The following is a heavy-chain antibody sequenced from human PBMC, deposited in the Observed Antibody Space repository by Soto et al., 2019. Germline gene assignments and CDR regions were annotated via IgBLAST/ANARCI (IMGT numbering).Heavy chain of an antibody. CDR2: ISRGSGTI. V-gene: IGHV3-9*01. CDR1: GFRIDDFA. D-gene: IGHD4-17*01. Sequence: PGGSLRLSSAASGFRIDDFAMHWVRQAPGKGLEWVSSISRGSGTIGYADSVTGRFSVSRDNAKNSLFLQMSSLKPEDTAFYFCAKDNPGRNGDYESTWFEPWGQGTLVTVSS. J-gene: IGHJ5*02. CDR3: AKDNPGRNGDYESTWFEP.